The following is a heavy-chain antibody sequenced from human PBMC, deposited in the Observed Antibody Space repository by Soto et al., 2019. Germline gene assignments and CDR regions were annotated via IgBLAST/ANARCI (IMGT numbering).Heavy chain of an antibody. Sequence: QVQLQESGPGLVKPSQTLSLTCTVSGGSISSGGYYWSWIRQHPGKGLEWVGYIYYSGFTNYNYDDPSRKSRVTIVVDTSKNQFSLKRSSVTAADTAVYYCARTPLLWGQGTLVTVSS. CDR3: ARTPLL. CDR2: IYYSGFT. CDR1: GGSISSGGYY. J-gene: IGHJ4*02. V-gene: IGHV4-31*03. D-gene: IGHD1-26*01.